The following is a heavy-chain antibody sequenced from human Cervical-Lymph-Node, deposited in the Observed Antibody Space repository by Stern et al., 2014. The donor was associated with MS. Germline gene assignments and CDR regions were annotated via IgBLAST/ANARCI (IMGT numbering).Heavy chain of an antibody. Sequence: VQLVESGGGVVQPGRSLRLSCAVSGFTLSSYGMHWVRQAPGKGLEWVAAISHGGSKKYYAASERGRFTISSDNSKNTLYLQMNNLRAEDTAVYYCAKDAAGDWGFYGMDVWGRGTAVTVSS. CDR3: AKDAAGDWGFYGMDV. V-gene: IGHV3-30*18. J-gene: IGHJ6*02. CDR1: GFTLSSYG. CDR2: ISHGGSKK. D-gene: IGHD3/OR15-3a*01.